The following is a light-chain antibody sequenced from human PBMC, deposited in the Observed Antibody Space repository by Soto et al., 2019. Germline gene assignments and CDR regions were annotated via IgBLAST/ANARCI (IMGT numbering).Light chain of an antibody. CDR2: EVS. CDR3: SSYSISTAYL. V-gene: IGLV2-14*01. Sequence: QSVLTQPASVSGSPGQSITISCTGTSSDVGGYHYVSWYQLLPGKAPKLILFEVSIRPPGVSYRFSGSKSGNTASLNISWLQAEDEADYFGSSYSISTAYLFGTGTKVTV. J-gene: IGLJ1*01. CDR1: SSDVGGYHY.